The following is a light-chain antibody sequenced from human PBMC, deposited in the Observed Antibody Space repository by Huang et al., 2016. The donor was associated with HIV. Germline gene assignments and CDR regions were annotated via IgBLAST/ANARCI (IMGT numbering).Light chain of an antibody. CDR1: QSISEY. V-gene: IGKV1-39*01. J-gene: IGKJ2*01. CDR2: ATS. Sequence: DIQMTQSPSSLSASVGDRVTITCRASQSISEYLNWYQQKPGKATHLLIFATSGLRSGVPSRFSGSGSGTHFTLTINNLQREDFATYFCQQTYSLPRTFGQGTRLEIK. CDR3: QQTYSLPRT.